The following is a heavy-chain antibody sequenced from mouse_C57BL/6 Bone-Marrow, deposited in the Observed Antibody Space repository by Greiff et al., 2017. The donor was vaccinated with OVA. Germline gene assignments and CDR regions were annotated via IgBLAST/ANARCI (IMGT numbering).Heavy chain of an antibody. CDR3: ARELGRDYYFDY. V-gene: IGHV5-4*01. Sequence: EVQGVESGGGLVKPGGSLKLSCAASGFTFSSYAMSWVRQTPEKRLEWVAPISDGGSYTYYPDNVKGRFTISRDNAKNNLYLQMSHLKSEDTAMYYCARELGRDYYFDYWGQGTTLTVSS. D-gene: IGHD4-1*01. J-gene: IGHJ2*01. CDR1: GFTFSSYA. CDR2: ISDGGSYT.